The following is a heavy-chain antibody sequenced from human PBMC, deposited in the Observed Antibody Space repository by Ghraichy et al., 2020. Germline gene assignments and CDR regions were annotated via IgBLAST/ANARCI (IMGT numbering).Heavy chain of an antibody. J-gene: IGHJ3*02. V-gene: IGHV3-30*04. CDR3: ASDTAMVPNAFDI. D-gene: IGHD5-18*01. Sequence: GGSLRLSCAASGFIFSNSAMHWVRQAPGKGLEWVAVISYDGSNKYYADSVKGRFTISRDIPKNTLYLQMNSLRAEDTAVYYCASDTAMVPNAFDIWGQGTMVTVSS. CDR1: GFIFSNSA. CDR2: ISYDGSNK.